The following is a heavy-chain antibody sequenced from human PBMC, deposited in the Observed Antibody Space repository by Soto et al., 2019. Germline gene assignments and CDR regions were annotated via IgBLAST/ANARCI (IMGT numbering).Heavy chain of an antibody. D-gene: IGHD6-6*01. J-gene: IGHJ5*02. V-gene: IGHV1-69*13. CDR3: ARVSEQLATNWFDP. CDR1: GVTFSSYA. CDR2: IIPIFGTA. Sequence: SVKVSCKASGVTFSSYAISWVRQAPGQGLEWMGGIIPIFGTANYAQKFQGRVTITADESTSTAYMELSSLRSEDTAVYYCARVSEQLATNWFDPWGQGTLVTVSS.